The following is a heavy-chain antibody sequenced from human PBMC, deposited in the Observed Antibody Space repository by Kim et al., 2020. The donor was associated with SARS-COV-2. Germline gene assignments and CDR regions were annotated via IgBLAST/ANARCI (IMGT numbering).Heavy chain of an antibody. Sequence: GGSLRLSCAASGFSFSTYAMCWVRQAPGKGLEWVSAISDSAESTYYTDSVKGRFTISRDNSRNTLYPQMNSLRADDTAIYYCAKGNSPGGFWGQGTLVTVSS. CDR2: ISDSAEST. V-gene: IGHV3-23*01. D-gene: IGHD3-10*01. J-gene: IGHJ4*02. CDR3: AKGNSPGGF. CDR1: GFSFSTYA.